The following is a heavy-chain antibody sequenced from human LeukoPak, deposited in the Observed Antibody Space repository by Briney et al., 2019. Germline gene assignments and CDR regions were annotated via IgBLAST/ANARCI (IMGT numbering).Heavy chain of an antibody. V-gene: IGHV3-21*01. J-gene: IGHJ4*02. CDR1: GFTLSSYS. D-gene: IGHD5-24*01. Sequence: PGGSLRLSCAASGFTLSSYSMNWVRQAPGKGLEWVSSISSSSSYIYYADSVKGRFTISRDNAKNSLYLQMNSLRAEDTAVYYCARGRDGGLYYFDYWGQGTLVTVSS. CDR3: ARGRDGGLYYFDY. CDR2: ISSSSSYI.